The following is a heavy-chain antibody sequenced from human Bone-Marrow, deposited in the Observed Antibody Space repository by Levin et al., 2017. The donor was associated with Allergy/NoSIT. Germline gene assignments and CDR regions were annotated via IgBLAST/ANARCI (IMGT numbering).Heavy chain of an antibody. CDR2: IWYDGSKK. D-gene: IGHD5-18*01. CDR3: VRDAAGGYSKGGSFDY. Sequence: RAGGSLRLSCEASGFMFSSYGMHWVRQAPGKGLEWVAVIWYDGSKKESADSVKGRFTISRDNFGNTLYLQMNSLRVEDTAVYYCVRDAAGGYSKGGSFDYWGQGILVTVSS. V-gene: IGHV3-33*01. CDR1: GFMFSSYG. J-gene: IGHJ4*02.